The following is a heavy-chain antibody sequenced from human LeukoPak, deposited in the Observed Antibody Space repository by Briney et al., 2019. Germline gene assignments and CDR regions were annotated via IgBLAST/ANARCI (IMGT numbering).Heavy chain of an antibody. CDR1: GFTFSSYG. J-gene: IGHJ5*02. D-gene: IGHD2-2*01. CDR2: INSDGSST. Sequence: GGTLRLSCAASGFTFSSYGMSWVRQAPGKGLVWVSRINSDGSSTSYADSVKGRFTISRDNAKNTLYLQMNSLRAEDTAVYYCARDRGYCSSTSCYARDWFDPWGQGTLVTVSS. V-gene: IGHV3-74*01. CDR3: ARDRGYCSSTSCYARDWFDP.